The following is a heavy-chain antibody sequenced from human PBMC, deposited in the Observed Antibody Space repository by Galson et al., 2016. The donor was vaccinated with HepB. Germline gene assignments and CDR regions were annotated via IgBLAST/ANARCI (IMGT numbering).Heavy chain of an antibody. CDR2: IGTYNGNT. CDR1: GYIFSSYG. CDR3: ARDKGYDYSAMDV. J-gene: IGHJ6*02. Sequence: SVKVSCKASGYIFSSYGVSWVRQAPGQGLEWMGWIGTYNGNTNYAQKVQGRVTMTTDTSTSTAYMELRSLRSGDTAVYYCARDKGYDYSAMDVWGQGTTVTVSS. V-gene: IGHV1-18*01.